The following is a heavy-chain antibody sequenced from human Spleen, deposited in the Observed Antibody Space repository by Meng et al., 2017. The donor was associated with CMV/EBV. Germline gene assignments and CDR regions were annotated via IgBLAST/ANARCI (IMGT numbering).Heavy chain of an antibody. CDR2: ITWNGGST. J-gene: IGHJ4*02. CDR1: GFIFDDFG. V-gene: IGHV3-20*04. D-gene: IGHD5-12*01. CDR3: ARDSRVVPMIGYFFDY. Sequence: GESLKISCAASGFIFDDFGLSWVRQVPGKGLEWVCGITWNGGSTAYADSVKGRFTISRDSAKNSLYLQMNSLRAEDTALYYCARDSRVVPMIGYFFDYWGQGILVTVSS.